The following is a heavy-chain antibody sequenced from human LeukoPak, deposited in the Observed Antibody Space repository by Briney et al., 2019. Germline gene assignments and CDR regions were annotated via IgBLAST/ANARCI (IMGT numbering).Heavy chain of an antibody. CDR2: INHSGST. V-gene: IGHV4-34*01. CDR1: GGSFSGYY. J-gene: IGHJ4*02. CDR3: ARGNYYGSGSYPPFDY. Sequence: SETLSLTCAVYGGSFSGYYWSWIRQPPGKGLEWIGEINHSGSTNYNPSLKSRVTISVDTSKNQFSLKLSSVTAADTAVYYCARGNYYGSGSYPPFDYWGQGTLVTVSS. D-gene: IGHD3-10*01.